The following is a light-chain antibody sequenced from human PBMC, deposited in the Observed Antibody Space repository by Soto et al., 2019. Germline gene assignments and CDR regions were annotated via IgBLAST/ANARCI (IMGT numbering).Light chain of an antibody. V-gene: IGKV3-11*01. Sequence: EIVLTQSPATLSLSPGERATLACRASQSVSSYLAWYQQKPGQAPRLLIYDASNRANGIPARFSGSGSGTDFTLTISSLEPEDFAVYYCKQRSMFGQGTKVEIK. CDR2: DAS. J-gene: IGKJ1*01. CDR1: QSVSSY. CDR3: KQRSM.